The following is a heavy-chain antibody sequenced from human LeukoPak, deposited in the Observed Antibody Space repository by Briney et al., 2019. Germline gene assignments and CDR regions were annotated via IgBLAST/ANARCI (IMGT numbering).Heavy chain of an antibody. CDR3: ARVAVAGMYNWFDP. Sequence: KPGGSLRLSCAASGFTFSSYSMNWVRQAPGKGLEWVSSISSSSSYIYYADSVKGRFTISRDNAKNSLYLQMNSLRAEDTAVYYCARVAVAGMYNWFDPWGQGTLVTVSS. D-gene: IGHD6-19*01. V-gene: IGHV3-21*01. CDR1: GFTFSSYS. J-gene: IGHJ5*02. CDR2: ISSSSSYI.